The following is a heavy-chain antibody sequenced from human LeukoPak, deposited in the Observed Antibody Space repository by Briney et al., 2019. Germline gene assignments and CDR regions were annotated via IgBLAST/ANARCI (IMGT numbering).Heavy chain of an antibody. CDR1: GYTFTGYY. CDR2: ISAYNGNT. CDR3: ARDGGGGWPDKEDY. V-gene: IGHV1-18*04. Sequence: ASVKVSCKASGYTFTGYYMHWVRQAPGQGLEWMGWISAYNGNTNYAQKLQGRVTMTTDTSTSTAYMELRSLRSDDTAVYYCARDGGGGWPDKEDYWGQGTLVTVSS. D-gene: IGHD6-19*01. J-gene: IGHJ4*02.